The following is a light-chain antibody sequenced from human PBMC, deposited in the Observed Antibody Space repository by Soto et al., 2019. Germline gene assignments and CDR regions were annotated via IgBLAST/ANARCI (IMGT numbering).Light chain of an antibody. CDR2: GAS. CDR3: QQYGSSPRA. CDR1: QTISSDY. Sequence: EILLTQSPGTLSLSPGERATLSCRASQTISSDYLAWYQQKPGQAPRLLISGASTRATGIPDRFSGSGSGTDFTLTISRLEPEDFAVYYCQQYGSSPRAFGQGTKVDIK. V-gene: IGKV3-20*01. J-gene: IGKJ1*01.